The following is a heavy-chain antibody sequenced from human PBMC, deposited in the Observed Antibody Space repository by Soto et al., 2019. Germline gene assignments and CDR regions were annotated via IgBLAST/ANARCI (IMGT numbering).Heavy chain of an antibody. D-gene: IGHD5-12*01. V-gene: IGHV1-69*02. CDR3: ARGLEAAYCYMDV. Sequence: QVQLVQSGAEVKKPGSSVKVSCKASGGTFSSYTISWVRQAPGQGLEWMGRIIPILGIANYAQKFQGRVTITADKSTSTAYMELSSLRSEDTAVYYCARGLEAAYCYMDVWGKGTTVTVSS. J-gene: IGHJ6*03. CDR1: GGTFSSYT. CDR2: IIPILGIA.